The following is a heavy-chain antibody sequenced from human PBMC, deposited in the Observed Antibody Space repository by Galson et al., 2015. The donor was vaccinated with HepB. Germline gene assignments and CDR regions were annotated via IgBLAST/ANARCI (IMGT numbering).Heavy chain of an antibody. V-gene: IGHV3-23*01. Sequence: SLRLSCAASGFAFSSYAMTWFRQAPGKGLEWVSTVTGNDDSTFYSDSVKGRFTVSSDNSKNALYLHMTSLRAEDTATYYCARDERGRKYVAGTTGSPAWWGQGTLVTVSS. CDR3: ARDERGRKYVAGTTGSPAW. D-gene: IGHD1-26*01. J-gene: IGHJ4*02. CDR1: GFAFSSYA. CDR2: VTGNDDST.